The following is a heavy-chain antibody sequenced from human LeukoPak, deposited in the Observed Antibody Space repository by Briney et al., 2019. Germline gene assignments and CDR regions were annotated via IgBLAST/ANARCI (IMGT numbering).Heavy chain of an antibody. Sequence: GGSLRLSCAASGFTFSSYGMHWVRQAPGKGLEGVAVISYDGSNKYYADSVKGRFTISRDNAKNSLYLQMNSLRAEDTAVYYCARDRGSSSWYRLEEVAQFDYWGQGTLVTVSS. CDR1: GFTFSSYG. CDR3: ARDRGSSSWYRLEEVAQFDY. D-gene: IGHD6-13*01. CDR2: ISYDGSNK. V-gene: IGHV3-30*03. J-gene: IGHJ4*02.